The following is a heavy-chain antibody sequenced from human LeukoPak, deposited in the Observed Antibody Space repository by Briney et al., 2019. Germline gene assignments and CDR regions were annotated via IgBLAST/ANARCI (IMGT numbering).Heavy chain of an antibody. Sequence: PSQTLSLTCAVFGGSISSGGYSWSWIRQPPGKGLEWIGYIYHSGSTYYNPSLKSRVTISVDRSKNQFSLKLSSVTAADTAVYYCARGDGLPFDYWGQGTLVTVSS. D-gene: IGHD5-24*01. CDR3: ARGDGLPFDY. J-gene: IGHJ4*02. CDR1: GGSISSGGYS. V-gene: IGHV4-30-2*01. CDR2: IYHSGST.